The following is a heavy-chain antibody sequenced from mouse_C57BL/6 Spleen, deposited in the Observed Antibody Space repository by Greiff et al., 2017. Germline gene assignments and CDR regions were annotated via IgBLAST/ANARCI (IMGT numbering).Heavy chain of an antibody. CDR2: IDPSDSET. Sequence: QVQLQQPGAELVRPGSSVKLSCKASGYTFTSYWLHWVKQRPIQGLEWIGNIDPSDSETHSNQKFKDKATLTVDKSSSTAYMQLSSLTSEDSAVYYCARSYYYGKSTSWYFDVWGTGTTVTVSS. J-gene: IGHJ1*03. D-gene: IGHD1-1*01. CDR1: GYTFTSYW. V-gene: IGHV1-52*01. CDR3: ARSYYYGKSTSWYFDV.